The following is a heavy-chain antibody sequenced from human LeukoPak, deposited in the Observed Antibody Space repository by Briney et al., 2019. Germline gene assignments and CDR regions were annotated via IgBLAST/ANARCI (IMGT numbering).Heavy chain of an antibody. D-gene: IGHD2-21*01. CDR3: ASGVR. J-gene: IGHJ4*02. CDR1: GYMFINYS. Sequence: ASVKVSCKASGYMFINYSIIWVRQAPGQGLEWMGWISAHNGNTNYAQKFQGRVTMTTDTSTSTAYMELSSLRSDDTAVYYCASGVRWGQGTLVTVSS. CDR2: ISAHNGNT. V-gene: IGHV1-18*01.